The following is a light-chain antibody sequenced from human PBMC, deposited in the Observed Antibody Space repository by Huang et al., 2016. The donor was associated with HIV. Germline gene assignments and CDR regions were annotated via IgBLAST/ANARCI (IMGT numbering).Light chain of an antibody. CDR3: QQYYVNPPLT. CDR2: GAS. J-gene: IGKJ4*01. Sequence: DIQMTQSPSSLSASVGDRVTLTCRANQGLSNSLAWYQQKPGKAPKLLVYGASRLDSGVPSRFNGSGSGAEYTLTISSLQPEDFATYYCQQYYVNPPLTFGGGTKVEIK. V-gene: IGKV1-NL1*01. CDR1: QGLSNS.